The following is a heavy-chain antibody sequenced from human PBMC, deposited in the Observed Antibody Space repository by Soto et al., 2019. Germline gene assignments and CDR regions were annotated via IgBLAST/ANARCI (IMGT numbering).Heavy chain of an antibody. CDR2: ISYDGSNK. CDR3: AKDLLRPGRSYGMDV. V-gene: IGHV3-30*18. Sequence: QVQLVESGGGVVQPGRSLRLSCAASGFTFSSYGMHWVRQAPGKGLEWVAVISYDGSNKYYADSVTGRFTISRDNSNNTLYLQMNSLRAEDTAVYYCAKDLLRPGRSYGMDVWGQGTTVTVSS. D-gene: IGHD6-25*01. CDR1: GFTFSSYG. J-gene: IGHJ6*02.